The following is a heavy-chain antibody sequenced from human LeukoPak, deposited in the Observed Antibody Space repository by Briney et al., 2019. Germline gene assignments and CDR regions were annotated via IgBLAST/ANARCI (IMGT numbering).Heavy chain of an antibody. Sequence: GASVKVSCKASGYTFTGYYMHWVRQAPGQGLEWMGWINPNSGGTNYAQEFQGRVTMTRDTSISTAYMELSRLRSDDTAVYYRARDKVKNDYVWGSYRSEPFDYWGQGTLVTVSS. V-gene: IGHV1-2*02. D-gene: IGHD3-16*02. CDR2: INPNSGGT. CDR3: ARDKVKNDYVWGSYRSEPFDY. J-gene: IGHJ4*02. CDR1: GYTFTGYY.